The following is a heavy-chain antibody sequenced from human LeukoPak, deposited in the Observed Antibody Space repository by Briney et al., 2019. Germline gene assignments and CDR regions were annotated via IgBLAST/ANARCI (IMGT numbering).Heavy chain of an antibody. D-gene: IGHD4-23*01. V-gene: IGHV3-7*01. CDR3: ARDRGYSTFDS. CDR2: MDQDGSEI. CDR1: GFTFGGYW. J-gene: IGHJ4*02. Sequence: GGSLRLSCAGAGFTFGGYWMSWVRQAPGKGPEWVANMDQDGSEINYLDSVKGRFTISRDNAKNALYLWMNSLRADDTAVYYCARDRGYSTFDSWGQGVLVTVSS.